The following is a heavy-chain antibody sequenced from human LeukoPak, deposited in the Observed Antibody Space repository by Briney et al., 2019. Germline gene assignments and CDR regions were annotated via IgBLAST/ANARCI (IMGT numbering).Heavy chain of an antibody. D-gene: IGHD4-17*01. CDR3: ARDLTMVTKGFDI. J-gene: IGHJ3*02. Sequence: SETLSLTCTVSGGSISSPYWTWIRQPPGKGLEWIGYVSYSGATNYNPSLKSRLTISVDTSKNQFSLKLTSVTAADTAIYYCARDLTMVTKGFDIWGRGTMVTVSS. V-gene: IGHV4-59*11. CDR1: GGSISSPY. CDR2: VSYSGAT.